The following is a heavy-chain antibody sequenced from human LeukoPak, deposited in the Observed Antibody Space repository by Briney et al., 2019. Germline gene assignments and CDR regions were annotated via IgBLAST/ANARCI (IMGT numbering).Heavy chain of an antibody. D-gene: IGHD5-18*01. V-gene: IGHV3-7*01. CDR3: ARVGDTAMYYYMDV. CDR1: GFTFSSYW. Sequence: GGSLRLSCAASGFTFSSYWMSWVRQAPGKGLEWVANIKQDGSEKYYVDSVKGRFTISRDNAKNSLYVQMNSLRAEDTAVYYCARVGDTAMYYYMDVWGKGTTVTVSS. CDR2: IKQDGSEK. J-gene: IGHJ6*03.